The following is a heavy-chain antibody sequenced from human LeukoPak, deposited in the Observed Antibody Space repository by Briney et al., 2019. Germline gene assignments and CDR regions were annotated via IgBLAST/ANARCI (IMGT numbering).Heavy chain of an antibody. Sequence: GRSLRLSCAASGFTFGRYDMHWVRQAPGKRLEWVSGIDTAGDTYYRGSVKGRFTISRENAKNSLYLQMNSLTAGDTAVYYCARGRDYGPGSMEVDYWGQGTLVTVSS. J-gene: IGHJ4*02. V-gene: IGHV3-13*04. CDR2: IDTAGDT. CDR3: ARGRDYGPGSMEVDY. D-gene: IGHD3-10*01. CDR1: GFTFGRYD.